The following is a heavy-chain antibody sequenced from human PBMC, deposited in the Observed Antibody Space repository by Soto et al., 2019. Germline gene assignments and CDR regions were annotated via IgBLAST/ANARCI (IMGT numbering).Heavy chain of an antibody. D-gene: IGHD6-13*01. CDR3: ARRVGSWPYYYYYYYMDV. CDR1: GYTFTSYD. CDR2: MNPNSGNT. V-gene: IGHV1-8*01. J-gene: IGHJ6*03. Sequence: QVQLVQSGAEVKKPGASVKVSCKASGYTFTSYDINWVRQATGQGLEWMGWMNPNSGNTGYAQKFQGRVTMTRNNSISTAYMELSSLRSEDTAVYYCARRVGSWPYYYYYYYMDVWGKGTTVTVSS.